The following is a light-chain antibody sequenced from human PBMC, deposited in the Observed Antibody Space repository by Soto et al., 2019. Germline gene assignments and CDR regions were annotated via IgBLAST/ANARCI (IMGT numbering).Light chain of an antibody. J-gene: IGLJ3*02. CDR2: EVR. Sequence: QSALTQPASVSGSPGQSITISCSGTTNDIGGYNYVSWYQHHPGKVPKVIIYEVRNRPSGVSNRFSGSKSGNTASLTISGIQAEDEADYYCCSYTISATLGFGGGTKLTVL. V-gene: IGLV2-14*01. CDR3: CSYTISATLG. CDR1: TNDIGGYNY.